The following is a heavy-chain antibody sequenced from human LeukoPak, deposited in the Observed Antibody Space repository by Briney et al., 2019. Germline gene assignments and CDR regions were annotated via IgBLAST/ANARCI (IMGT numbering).Heavy chain of an antibody. D-gene: IGHD3-9*01. V-gene: IGHV4-61*01. Sequence: SETLSLTCTVSGDSISSGSYYWSWIRQPPGKGLEWIGYIYYSGSTNYNPSLKSRVTISVDTSKNQFSLKLSSVTAADTAVYYCARVRGYDILTGYFDYWGQGTLVTVSS. CDR3: ARVRGYDILTGYFDY. CDR1: GDSISSGSYY. J-gene: IGHJ4*02. CDR2: IYYSGST.